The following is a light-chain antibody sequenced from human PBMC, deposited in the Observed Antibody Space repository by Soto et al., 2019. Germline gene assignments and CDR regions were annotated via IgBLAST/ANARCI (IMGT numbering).Light chain of an antibody. V-gene: IGLV7-46*01. CDR1: PGPVTSTHY. CDR3: LLSYSGDVV. Sequence: QTVVTQDPSLTVSPGATVTLTCDSSPGPVTSTHYPYWFQQKPGQAPRTLIYDTSNRHSWTPARFSGSLLGGKAALTLSGAQPEDEAEYHCLLSYSGDVVFGGGTKLTVL. CDR2: DTS. J-gene: IGLJ3*02.